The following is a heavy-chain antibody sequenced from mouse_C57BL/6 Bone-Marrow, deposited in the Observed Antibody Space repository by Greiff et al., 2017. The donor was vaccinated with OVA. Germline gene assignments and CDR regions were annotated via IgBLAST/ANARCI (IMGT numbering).Heavy chain of an antibody. CDR3: ARDWYFDY. D-gene: IGHD4-1*01. CDR2: IDPSDSYT. J-gene: IGHJ2*01. CDR1: GYTFTSYW. V-gene: IGHV1-50*01. Sequence: QVQLQQPGAELVKPGASVKLSCKASGYTFTSYWMQWVKQRPGQGLEWIGEIDPSDSYTNYNQKFKGKATLTVDTSSSTAYMQLSSLTSEDSAVYYCARDWYFDYWGKGTTLTVSS.